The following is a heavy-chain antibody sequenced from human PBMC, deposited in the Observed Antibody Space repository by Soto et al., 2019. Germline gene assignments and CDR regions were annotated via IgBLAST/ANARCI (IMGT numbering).Heavy chain of an antibody. V-gene: IGHV4-59*02. Sequence: QVQLQESGPGLVKPSETLSLTCTVSGGSVSSHYWSWIRQPPGKGLEWIGFIYNSGTTYYNPSLKSRATISVDTSKNQFSLKLNSVTAAGTAVYYCARGRGGSPSYDYWGQGTLVTVSS. CDR3: ARGRGGSPSYDY. CDR1: GGSVSSHY. D-gene: IGHD1-26*01. J-gene: IGHJ4*02. CDR2: IYNSGTT.